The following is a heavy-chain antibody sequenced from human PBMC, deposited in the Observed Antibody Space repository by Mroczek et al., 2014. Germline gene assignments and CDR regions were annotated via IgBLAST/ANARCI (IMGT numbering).Heavy chain of an antibody. CDR3: ARVPIVVVPAAILGAFDI. V-gene: IGHV4-34*01. Sequence: QVQLQESGAGLLKPSETLSLTCAVYGGSFSGYYWSWIRQPPGKGLEWIGEINHSGSTNYNPSLKSRVTISVDTSKNQFSLKLSSVTAADTAVYYCARVPIVVVPAAILGAFDIWGQGTMVTVSS. CDR2: INHSGST. D-gene: IGHD2-2*02. CDR1: GGSFSGYY. J-gene: IGHJ3*02.